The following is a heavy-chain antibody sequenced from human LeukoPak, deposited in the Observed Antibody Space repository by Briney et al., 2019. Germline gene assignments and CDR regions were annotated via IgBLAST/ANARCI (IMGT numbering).Heavy chain of an antibody. D-gene: IGHD3-22*01. V-gene: IGHV1-18*04. Sequence: GASVKVSCKASGYTFTSYGISWVRQAPGQGLEWMGWISAYNGNTNYAQKLQGRVTMATDTSTSTAYMELRSLRSGDTAVYYCARESDSGLIDYWGQGTLVTVSS. CDR3: ARESDSGLIDY. J-gene: IGHJ4*02. CDR1: GYTFTSYG. CDR2: ISAYNGNT.